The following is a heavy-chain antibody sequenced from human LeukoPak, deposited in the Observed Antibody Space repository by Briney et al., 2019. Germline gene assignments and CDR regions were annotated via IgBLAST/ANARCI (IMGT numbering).Heavy chain of an antibody. V-gene: IGHV3-23*01. Sequence: PGRSLRLSCAASGFAFSSYAMSWVRQAAGAGLGWVSAITDNGDSTYYSDSVKGRFTISRDNSKNALCLQMNTLRAEDTGIYYCAKGSSGSRPYYFDYWGQGTLVTVSS. J-gene: IGHJ4*02. CDR2: ITDNGDST. D-gene: IGHD3-22*01. CDR3: AKGSSGSRPYYFDY. CDR1: GFAFSSYA.